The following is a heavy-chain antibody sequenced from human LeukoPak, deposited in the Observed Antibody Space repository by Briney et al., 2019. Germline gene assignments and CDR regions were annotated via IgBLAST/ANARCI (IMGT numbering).Heavy chain of an antibody. CDR2: INPNSGGT. CDR1: GYTFTNYY. D-gene: IGHD3-10*01. CDR3: ARDSDYYGSGSYLGRIYYYYGMDV. Sequence: ASVKVSCKASGYTFTNYYMHWVRQAPGQGLEWMGRINPNSGGTNYAQKFQGRVTMTRDTSISTVYMELSRLRSDDTAVYYCARDSDYYGSGSYLGRIYYYYGMDVWGQGTTVTVSS. V-gene: IGHV1-2*06. J-gene: IGHJ6*02.